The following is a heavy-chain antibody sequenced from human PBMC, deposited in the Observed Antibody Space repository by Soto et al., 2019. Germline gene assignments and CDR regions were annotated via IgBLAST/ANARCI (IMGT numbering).Heavy chain of an antibody. J-gene: IGHJ4*02. CDR3: AKVKGYYDILTGSYFDY. V-gene: IGHV3-30*18. CDR1: GFTFSSYG. CDR2: ISYDGSNK. D-gene: IGHD3-9*01. Sequence: GSLRLSCAASGFTFSSYGMHWVRQAPGKGLEWVAVISYDGSNKYYADSVKGRFTISRDNSKNTLYLQMNSLRAEDTAVYYCAKVKGYYDILTGSYFDYWGQGTLVTVSS.